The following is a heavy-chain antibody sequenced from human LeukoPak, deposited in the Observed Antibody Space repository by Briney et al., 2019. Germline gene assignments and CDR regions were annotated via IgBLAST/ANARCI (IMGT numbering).Heavy chain of an antibody. D-gene: IGHD4-11*01. V-gene: IGHV1-46*01. Sequence: ASVKVSCKASGYTFINYYMHWVRQAPGQGLEWMGIINPSGGSTSYAQKFQGRVTMTRDMSTSTVYMELSSLRSEDTAVYYCARDITVTTSPDAFDIWGQGTMVTVSS. CDR2: INPSGGST. J-gene: IGHJ3*02. CDR3: ARDITVTTSPDAFDI. CDR1: GYTFINYY.